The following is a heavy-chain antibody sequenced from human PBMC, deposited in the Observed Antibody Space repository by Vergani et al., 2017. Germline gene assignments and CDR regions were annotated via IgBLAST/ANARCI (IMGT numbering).Heavy chain of an antibody. J-gene: IGHJ4*02. CDR2: ISYDGNKK. Sequence: QVQLVESGGGEVQPGRSLRLSCSAAGFPFSDYGVHWVRQAPGKGLEWVSVISYDGNKKNYADSVKGRFTISRDNSKNSLYLQMRSLRFDDTAVYYCANEGSANRIRGWLDHWGQGALVTVSS. CDR1: GFPFSDYG. V-gene: IGHV3-30*18. CDR3: ANEGSANRIRGWLDH. D-gene: IGHD3-10*01.